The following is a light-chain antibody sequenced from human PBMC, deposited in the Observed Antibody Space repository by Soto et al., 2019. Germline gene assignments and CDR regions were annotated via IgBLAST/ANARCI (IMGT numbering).Light chain of an antibody. Sequence: QSVLTQPRSVSGSPGQSVTISCTGTSSDFGGYNYVSWYQHHPGKAPKLMIYDVSERPSGVPDRFSGSKSGNTASLTISGLQAEDEADYYCCSYAGTVYVFGTGTKVTVL. CDR1: SSDFGGYNY. CDR2: DVS. V-gene: IGLV2-11*01. J-gene: IGLJ1*01. CDR3: CSYAGTVYV.